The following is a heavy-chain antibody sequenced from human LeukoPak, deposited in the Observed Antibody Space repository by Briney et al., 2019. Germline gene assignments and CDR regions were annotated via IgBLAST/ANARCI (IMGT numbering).Heavy chain of an antibody. J-gene: IGHJ4*02. CDR1: GFTFGSYG. CDR3: AKDQWLN. CDR2: ISFDGSNK. V-gene: IGHV3-30*18. Sequence: GGSLRLSCAASGFTFGSYGMHWVRQAPGKGLEWVAVISFDGSNKYYVDSVKGRFTISRDNSKNTLYLQMNSLRAEDTAVYYCAKDQWLNWGQGTLVTVSS. D-gene: IGHD6-19*01.